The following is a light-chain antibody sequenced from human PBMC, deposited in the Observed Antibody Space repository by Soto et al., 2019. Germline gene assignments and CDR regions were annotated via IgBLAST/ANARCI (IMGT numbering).Light chain of an antibody. CDR3: QQRYNSWT. CDR2: DAS. J-gene: IGKJ1*01. Sequence: EIVFTQSPATLSLSPGERATLPCRASQSVSSYLAWYQQKPGQAPRLLIYDASNRATGIPARFSGSGSGTDFTLTISSLEPEDFAVYYCQQRYNSWTFGQGTKVDIK. V-gene: IGKV3-11*01. CDR1: QSVSSY.